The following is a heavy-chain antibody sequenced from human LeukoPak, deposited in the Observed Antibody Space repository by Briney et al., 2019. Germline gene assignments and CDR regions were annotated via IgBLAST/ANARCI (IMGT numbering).Heavy chain of an antibody. CDR1: GFTFSSYW. CDR2: IKQDGSEK. J-gene: IGHJ4*02. Sequence: PGGSLRLSCAASGFTFSSYWMSWVRQAPGKGLEWVANIKQDGSEKYYVDSVKGRFTISRDNAKNSLYLQMNSLRAEDTAVYYCARAWIQLWFEGATVGLLDYWGQGTLDTVSS. CDR3: ARAWIQLWFEGATVGLLDY. V-gene: IGHV3-7*01. D-gene: IGHD5-18*01.